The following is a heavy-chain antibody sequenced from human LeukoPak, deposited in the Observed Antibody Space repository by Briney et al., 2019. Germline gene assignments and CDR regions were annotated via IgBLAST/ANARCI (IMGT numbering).Heavy chain of an antibody. CDR1: GFTLSSYA. J-gene: IGHJ4*02. V-gene: IGHV3-23*01. CDR3: AKILASGSGSY. CDR2: IRAGGGDT. D-gene: IGHD3-10*01. Sequence: GGSLRLSCVVSGFTLSSYAMTWVRQAPGKGLDWVSTIRAGGGDTFYSDSVKGRFSISRDNSKNTLILQMDSLRADDTAIYYCAKILASGSGSYWGQGTLVLVSS.